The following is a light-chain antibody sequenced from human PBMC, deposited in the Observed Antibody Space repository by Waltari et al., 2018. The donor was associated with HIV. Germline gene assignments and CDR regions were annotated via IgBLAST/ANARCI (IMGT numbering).Light chain of an antibody. CDR2: NGD. CDR3: ASWDDSLSGQVV. CDR1: HSYLGTHV. J-gene: IGLJ2*01. Sequence: QSVLTQAPSASGTPGPQVTISCSGSHSYLGTHVMDWSQHLPGTAPKLLIYNGDQRPSGVPGRFSGSKSATSASLAISGLQSDDEATYYCASWDDSLSGQVVFGGGTKLTV. V-gene: IGLV1-44*01.